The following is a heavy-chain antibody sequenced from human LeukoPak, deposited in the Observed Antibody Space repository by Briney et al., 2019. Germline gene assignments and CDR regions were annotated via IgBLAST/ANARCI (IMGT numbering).Heavy chain of an antibody. V-gene: IGHV4-30-4*01. CDR1: GGSISGGDYY. Sequence: SETLSLTCTVSGGSISGGDYYWSWIRQPPGKGLEWIGYIYYSGSTYYNPSLKSRVTISVDTSKNQFSLRMSSVTAADTAVYYCARVAGSYYFGYWGQGTLVTVSS. D-gene: IGHD1-26*01. CDR2: IYYSGST. CDR3: ARVAGSYYFGY. J-gene: IGHJ4*02.